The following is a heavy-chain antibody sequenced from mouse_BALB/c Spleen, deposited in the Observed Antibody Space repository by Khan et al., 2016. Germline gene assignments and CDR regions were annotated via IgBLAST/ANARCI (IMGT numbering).Heavy chain of an antibody. Sequence: EVQLVESGPDLVKPSQSLSLTCTVTGYSITSGYNWHWIRQFPGNKLEWMGYIHYSGSTNYNPSLKSRISITRDTSMNQFFLQLNSVTTEDTATYYCASYYYGSSYNYWGQGTTLTVSS. CDR2: IHYSGST. D-gene: IGHD1-1*01. J-gene: IGHJ2*01. CDR1: GYSITSGYN. V-gene: IGHV3-1*02. CDR3: ASYYYGSSYNY.